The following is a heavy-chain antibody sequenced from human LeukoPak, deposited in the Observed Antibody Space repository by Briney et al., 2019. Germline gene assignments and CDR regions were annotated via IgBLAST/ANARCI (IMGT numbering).Heavy chain of an antibody. J-gene: IGHJ4*02. V-gene: IGHV1-2*02. CDR2: INPNSGGT. CDR1: GYTFTGYY. Sequence: ASVKVSCKASGYTFTGYYMHWVRQAPGQGLGWMGWINPNSGGTNYAQRFQGRVTMTRDTSISTAYMELSRLRSDDTAVYYCARDRVRYYDSSGYYFDYWGQGTLVTVSS. CDR3: ARDRVRYYDSSGYYFDY. D-gene: IGHD3-22*01.